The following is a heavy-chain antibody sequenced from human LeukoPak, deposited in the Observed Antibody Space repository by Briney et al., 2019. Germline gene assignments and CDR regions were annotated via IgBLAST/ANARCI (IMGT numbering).Heavy chain of an antibody. D-gene: IGHD2-21*02. V-gene: IGHV1-18*01. CDR2: ISPYDGDT. CDR1: GYTFAIYG. J-gene: IGHJ5*02. Sequence: ASVKVSCKASGYTFAIYGISWVRQAPGQGLEWMAWISPYDGDTNYAQNFKGRVTMTTETSTSTAYMELRSLRSDDTAIYYCARDYCTRGGDCYKEDLFDPWGQGTLVTVSS. CDR3: ARDYCTRGGDCYKEDLFDP.